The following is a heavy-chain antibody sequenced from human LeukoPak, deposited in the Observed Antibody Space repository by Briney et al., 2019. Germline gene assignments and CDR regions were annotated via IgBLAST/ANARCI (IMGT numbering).Heavy chain of an antibody. D-gene: IGHD3-22*01. CDR3: AKGENYDSSDSSSLDY. J-gene: IGHJ4*02. CDR1: GFTFSNYA. V-gene: IGHV3-23*01. Sequence: GGSLRLSCAASGFTFSNYAMSWVRQAPGKGLEWVSGISGSGGSTYHADSVKGRFTLSRDNSKNTLYLQMNSLRAEDTAVYYCAKGENYDSSDSSSLDYWGQGTLVTVSS. CDR2: ISGSGGST.